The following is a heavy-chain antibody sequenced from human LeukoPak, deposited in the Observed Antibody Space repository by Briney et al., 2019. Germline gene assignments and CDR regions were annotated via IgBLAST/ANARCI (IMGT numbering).Heavy chain of an antibody. Sequence: ASVKVSCKASGYTFTGYYMHWVRQAPGQGLEWMGWINPNSGGTNYAQKFQGRVTMTRDTSISTAYMELSRLRSDDTAVYYCARETKDLWFGEPRIDYWGQGTLVTVSS. V-gene: IGHV1-2*02. CDR3: ARETKDLWFGEPRIDY. J-gene: IGHJ4*02. CDR1: GYTFTGYY. D-gene: IGHD3-10*01. CDR2: INPNSGGT.